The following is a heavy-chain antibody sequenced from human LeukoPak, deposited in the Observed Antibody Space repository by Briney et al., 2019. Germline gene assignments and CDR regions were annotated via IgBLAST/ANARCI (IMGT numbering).Heavy chain of an antibody. CDR1: GGSISSGDYY. V-gene: IGHV4-30-4*08. Sequence: SLTLSLTCTVSGGSISSGDYYWSWIRQPPGKGREWIGYIYYSGSTYYNPSLKSRVTISVDTSKNRFSLKLSSVTAADTAVYYCATHSSGYDSGNDAFDIWGQGTMVTVSS. D-gene: IGHD3-22*01. CDR3: ATHSSGYDSGNDAFDI. J-gene: IGHJ3*02. CDR2: IYYSGST.